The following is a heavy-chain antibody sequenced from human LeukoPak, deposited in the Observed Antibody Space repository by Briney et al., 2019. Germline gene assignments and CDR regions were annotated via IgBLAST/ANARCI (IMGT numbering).Heavy chain of an antibody. CDR2: IYTSGST. D-gene: IGHD1-26*01. CDR1: GGSISSGSYS. V-gene: IGHV4-61*02. J-gene: IGHJ3*02. Sequence: PSETLSLTCTVSGGSISSGSYSWNWIRQPAGKGLEWIGRIYTSGSTNYNPSLKSRLTISVDPSKNQFSLKLSSVTAADTAVYYCARAEWELDDAFDIWGQGTMVTASS. CDR3: ARAEWELDDAFDI.